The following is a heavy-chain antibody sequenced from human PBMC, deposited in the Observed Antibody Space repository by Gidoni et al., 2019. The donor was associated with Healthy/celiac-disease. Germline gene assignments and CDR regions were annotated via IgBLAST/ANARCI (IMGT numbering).Heavy chain of an antibody. CDR3: AKDPPGYDFWSAHISANWFDP. CDR1: GFTFSSYD. Sequence: EVQLLESGGGLVQPGGSMRLSCAASGFTFSSYDMRWVRQALGMGLEWCSAISGSGGSTYYADAVKGRFTISRDNAKNTLYMQMNSLRAEDTAVYYCAKDPPGYDFWSAHISANWFDPWGQGTLVTVSS. V-gene: IGHV3-23*01. J-gene: IGHJ5*02. D-gene: IGHD3-3*01. CDR2: ISGSGGST.